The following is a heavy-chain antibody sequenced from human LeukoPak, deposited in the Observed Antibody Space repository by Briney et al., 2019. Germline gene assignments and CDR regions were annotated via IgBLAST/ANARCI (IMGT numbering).Heavy chain of an antibody. CDR3: ARENGYRYDY. D-gene: IGHD5-18*01. V-gene: IGHV4-59*02. CDR2: IYYSGST. Sequence: PGGSLRLSCAASGFTVSSNYMSWIRQPPGKGLEWIGSIYYSGSTNYNPSLKSRVTISVDTSKNQFSLKLSSVTAADTALYYCARENGYRYDYWGQGTLVTVSS. CDR1: GFTVSSNY. J-gene: IGHJ4*02.